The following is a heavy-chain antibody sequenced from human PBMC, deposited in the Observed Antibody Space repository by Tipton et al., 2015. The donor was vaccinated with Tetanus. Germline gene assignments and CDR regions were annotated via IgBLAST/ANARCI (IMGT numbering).Heavy chain of an antibody. J-gene: IGHJ4*02. Sequence: TLSLTCSVSGASVSRSSHYWTWIRQPPGKEPEWVGYVYHNGNTNYHPSLKRRLTISVDTSKNQFSLNLKSVITADTAIYYCARANTDYPKNGPSDSWGQGILVTVSS. CDR3: ARANTDYPKNGPSDS. D-gene: IGHD5-12*01. CDR2: VYHNGNT. CDR1: GASVSRSSHY. V-gene: IGHV4-61*01.